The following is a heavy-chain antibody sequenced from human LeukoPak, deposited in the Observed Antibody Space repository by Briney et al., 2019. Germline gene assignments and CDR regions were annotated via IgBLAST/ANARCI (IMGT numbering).Heavy chain of an antibody. CDR3: AMSTGAWLSAYDAFDI. V-gene: IGHV3-30*03. CDR2: ISYDGSNK. J-gene: IGHJ3*02. D-gene: IGHD3-22*01. Sequence: PGGSLRLSCAASGFTFSSYGMHWVRQAPGKGLEWVAVISYDGSNKYYADSVKGRFTISRDNSKNTLYLQMNSLRAEDTAVYYCAMSTGAWLSAYDAFDIWGQGTMVTVSS. CDR1: GFTFSSYG.